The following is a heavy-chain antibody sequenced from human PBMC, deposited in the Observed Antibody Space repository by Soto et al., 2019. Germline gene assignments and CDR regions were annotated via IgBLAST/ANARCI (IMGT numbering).Heavy chain of an antibody. J-gene: IGHJ4*02. CDR2: INAGNGNT. CDR1: GYTFTSYA. D-gene: IGHD1-26*01. CDR3: ARSDSGSLDYFDY. Sequence: ASVKVSCKASGYTFTSYAMHWVRQAPGQRLEWMGWINAGNGNTKYSQKFQGRVTITRDTSASTAYMELSSLRSEDTAVYYCARSDSGSLDYFDYWGQGNLVTVSS. V-gene: IGHV1-3*01.